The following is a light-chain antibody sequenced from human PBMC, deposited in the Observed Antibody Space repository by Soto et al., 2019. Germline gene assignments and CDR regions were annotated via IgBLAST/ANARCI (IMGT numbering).Light chain of an antibody. CDR1: SSYIGAYNY. Sequence: QSALTQPASVSGSPGQSITISCTTTSSYIGAYNYVSWYQQHTGKAPKLIIYDVTSRPSGVSNRFSGSKSGNTASLTISGLQAEDEADYFCSSHTFGSIVVFGGGTQLIVL. CDR3: SSHTFGSIVV. J-gene: IGLJ2*01. CDR2: DVT. V-gene: IGLV2-14*03.